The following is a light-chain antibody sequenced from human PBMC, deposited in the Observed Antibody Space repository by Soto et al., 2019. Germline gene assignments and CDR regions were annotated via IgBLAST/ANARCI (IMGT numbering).Light chain of an antibody. J-gene: IGKJ4*01. CDR3: QQRYNWPFT. CDR2: DAA. Sequence: EIVLTQSPATLSLSPGERATLSCRASQSVSSYLAWYQQKPGEAPRLLIYDAASRATGILPRFSSSGAGTFFTLIISSLVPEDFVVYYCQQRYNWPFTFGGGTKVEIK. V-gene: IGKV3-11*01. CDR1: QSVSSY.